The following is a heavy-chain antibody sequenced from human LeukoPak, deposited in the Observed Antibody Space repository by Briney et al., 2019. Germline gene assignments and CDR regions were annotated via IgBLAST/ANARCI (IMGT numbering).Heavy chain of an antibody. Sequence: GRSLRLSCAASGFTFSNAWMSWVRQAPGKGLEWVGRIKSKTDGGTTDYAAPVKGRFTISRDDSKNTLYLQMNSLKTEDTAVYYCTTDLHYYDSSGYYYVGTNDYWGQGTLVTVSS. D-gene: IGHD3-22*01. CDR1: GFTFSNAW. V-gene: IGHV3-15*01. CDR3: TTDLHYYDSSGYYYVGTNDY. J-gene: IGHJ4*02. CDR2: IKSKTDGGTT.